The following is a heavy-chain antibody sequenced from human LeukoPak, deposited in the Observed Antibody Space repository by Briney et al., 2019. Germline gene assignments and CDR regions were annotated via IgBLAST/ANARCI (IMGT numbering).Heavy chain of an antibody. CDR2: IRSDGLTK. CDR1: GFTFSSYA. J-gene: IGHJ6*03. Sequence: PGGSLRLSCTASGFTFSSYAMHWVRQAPGKGLEWVAFIRSDGLTKYADSVRGRFTISRDNSKNTLYLQMNSLKTEDTAVYYCVRTHPLFYMDVWGKGTTVTVSS. V-gene: IGHV3-30*02. CDR3: VRTHPLFYMDV. D-gene: IGHD1-14*01.